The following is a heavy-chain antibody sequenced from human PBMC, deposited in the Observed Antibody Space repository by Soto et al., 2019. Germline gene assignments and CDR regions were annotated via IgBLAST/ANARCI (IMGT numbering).Heavy chain of an antibody. CDR2: ITQSGRT. CDR1: GGSFSCHY. V-gene: IGHV4-34*01. CDR3: ARDRLGYCSGGSCYSPDSFDI. J-gene: IGHJ3*02. D-gene: IGHD2-15*01. Sequence: SETLSLPCAVYGGSFSCHYWNWFRQSPGKGLEWIGEITQSGRTNFNPSLKSRVTISVDRSKNQFSLKLSSVTAADTAVYYCARDRLGYCSGGSCYSPDSFDIWVRGTMVTVSS.